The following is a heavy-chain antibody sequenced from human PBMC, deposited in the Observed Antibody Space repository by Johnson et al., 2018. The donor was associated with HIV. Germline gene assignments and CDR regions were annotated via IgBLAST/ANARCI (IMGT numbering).Heavy chain of an antibody. CDR1: AFTFRSYS. CDR3: AREARIVVVEPSDAFDI. J-gene: IGHJ3*02. D-gene: IGHD3-22*01. Sequence: QVQLVESGGGVVQPGRSLRLSCAASAFTFRSYSMHWVRQAPGKGLEWVAVIYSGGNTYYADSVKGRFTISRDNSKNTLSLQMNSLRVEDTAVYYCAREARIVVVEPSDAFDIWGQGTMVTVSS. V-gene: IGHV3-30*14. CDR2: IYSGGNT.